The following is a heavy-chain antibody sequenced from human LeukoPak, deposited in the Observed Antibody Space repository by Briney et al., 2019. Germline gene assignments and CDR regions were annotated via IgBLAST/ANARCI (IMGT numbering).Heavy chain of an antibody. J-gene: IGHJ4*02. Sequence: GGSLRLSCAASGFTFSTYAMHWFRQAPGKGLEWVAVMSYDGGTKYYADSVKGRFTISRDNSKNTLYLQLNSLRAEDTAVYYCMSGGTDDYWGQGTLVTVSS. D-gene: IGHD3-16*01. CDR1: GFTFSTYA. CDR2: MSYDGGTK. V-gene: IGHV3-30*01. CDR3: MSGGTDDY.